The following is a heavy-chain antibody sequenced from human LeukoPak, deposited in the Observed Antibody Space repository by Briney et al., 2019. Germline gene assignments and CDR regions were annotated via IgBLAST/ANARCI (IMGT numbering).Heavy chain of an antibody. CDR1: GGSFSGYY. CDR3: ARGLQWLVKYYFDY. CDR2: INHSGST. V-gene: IGHV4-34*01. J-gene: IGHJ4*02. D-gene: IGHD6-19*01. Sequence: SETLSLTCAVYGGSFSGYYWSWIRQPPGKGLEWIGEINHSGSTNYNPSLKSRVTISVDTSKNQFSLKLSSVTAADTAVYYCARGLQWLVKYYFDYWDQGTLVTVSS.